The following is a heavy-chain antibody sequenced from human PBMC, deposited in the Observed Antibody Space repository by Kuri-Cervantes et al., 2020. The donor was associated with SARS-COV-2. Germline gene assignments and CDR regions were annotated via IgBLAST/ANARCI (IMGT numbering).Heavy chain of an antibody. CDR2: INAGNGNT. V-gene: IGHV1-3*01. J-gene: IGHJ6*02. CDR1: GYTFTSYA. Sequence: ASVKVSCKASGYTFTSYAMHWVRQAPGQRLEWMGWINAGNGNTKYSQKFQGRVTITRDTSASTAYMELSSLRSEDTAVYYCARESTMGLKTYCYDSSGYYPVYYGMDVWGQGTTVTVSS. CDR3: ARESTMGLKTYCYDSSGYYPVYYGMDV. D-gene: IGHD3-22*01.